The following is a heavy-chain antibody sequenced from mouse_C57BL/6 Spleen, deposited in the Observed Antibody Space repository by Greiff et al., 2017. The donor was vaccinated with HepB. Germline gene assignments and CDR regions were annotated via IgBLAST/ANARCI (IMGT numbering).Heavy chain of an antibody. D-gene: IGHD2-3*01. CDR1: GYTFTSYT. CDR3: ARGDGYYRY. CDR2: INPSSGYT. J-gene: IGHJ2*01. V-gene: IGHV1-4*01. Sequence: QVQLQQSGAELVRPGASVTLSCKASGYTFTSYTMHWVKQRPGQGLEWIGYINPSSGYTKYNQKFKDKATLTADKSSSTAYMQLSSLTSEDSAVYYCARGDGYYRYWGQGTTLTVSS.